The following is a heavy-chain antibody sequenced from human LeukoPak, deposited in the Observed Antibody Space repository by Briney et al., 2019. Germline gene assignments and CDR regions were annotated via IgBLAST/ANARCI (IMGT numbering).Heavy chain of an antibody. J-gene: IGHJ4*02. CDR3: AKDPPRLYSSSWQPLDY. CDR1: GFTFSSYG. V-gene: IGHV3-23*01. D-gene: IGHD6-13*01. Sequence: GGSLRLSCVASGFTFSSYGMSWVRQAPGKGLEWVSAISGSGGSTYYADSVKGRFTISRDNSKNTLYLQMNSLRAEDTAVYYCAKDPPRLYSSSWQPLDYWGQGTLVTVSS. CDR2: ISGSGGST.